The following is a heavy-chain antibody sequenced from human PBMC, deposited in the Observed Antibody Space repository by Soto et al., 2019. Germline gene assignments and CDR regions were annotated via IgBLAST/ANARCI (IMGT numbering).Heavy chain of an antibody. CDR3: VKSYGDYYFDY. D-gene: IGHD4-17*01. Sequence: EVQLLESGGGLVQPGGSLRLSCAASGFTFSNYAMNWVRQAPGRGLEWVSAIRGSGDSTYYADSVKGRFTISRDNSKNTLYLQMNSLRAEDTAVYYCVKSYGDYYFDYWGQGTLVTVSS. J-gene: IGHJ4*02. V-gene: IGHV3-23*01. CDR1: GFTFSNYA. CDR2: IRGSGDST.